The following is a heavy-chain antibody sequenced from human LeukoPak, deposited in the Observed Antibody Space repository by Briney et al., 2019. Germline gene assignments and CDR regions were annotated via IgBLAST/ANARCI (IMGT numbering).Heavy chain of an antibody. V-gene: IGHV3-30*04. CDR2: ISYDGSNK. CDR3: ARVVTLNRLIFDY. J-gene: IGHJ4*02. D-gene: IGHD2-21*02. CDR1: GFTFNTYA. Sequence: GGSLRLSCAASGFTFNTYAMHWVRQAPGKGLECVAVISYDGSNKYYADSVEGRFTISRDNSKNTLYLQMNSLRAEDTAVYYCARVVTLNRLIFDYWGQGTLVTVSS.